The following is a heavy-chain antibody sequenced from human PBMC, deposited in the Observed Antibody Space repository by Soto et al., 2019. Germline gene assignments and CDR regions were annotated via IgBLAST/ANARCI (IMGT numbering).Heavy chain of an antibody. V-gene: IGHV4-34*01. CDR3: ARDKITGLFDY. D-gene: IGHD2-8*02. CDR1: CGSFSGYY. Sequence: SETLSLTCAVYCGSFSGYYWTWIRQPPGTGLEWIGEINHSGSTNYNPSLKSRVTISVDTSKNQFSLKLTSVTAADTAVYYCARDKITGLFDYWGQRTLDIVSS. J-gene: IGHJ4*02. CDR2: INHSGST.